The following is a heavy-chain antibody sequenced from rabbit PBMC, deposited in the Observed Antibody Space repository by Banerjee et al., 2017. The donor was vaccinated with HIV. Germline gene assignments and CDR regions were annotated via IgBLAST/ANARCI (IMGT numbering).Heavy chain of an antibody. CDR2: IDTGSSGST. Sequence: QSLEESGGDLVKPGASLTLTCTASGFTISNNYWICWVRQAPGKGLEWIGCIDTGSSGSTWYASWAKGRFTISKTSSTTVTLQMTSLTAADTATYFCARGGNYGGAGIDLWGPGTLVTVS. CDR1: GFTISNNYW. V-gene: IGHV1S40*01. CDR3: ARGGNYGGAGIDL. D-gene: IGHD4-2*01. J-gene: IGHJ4*01.